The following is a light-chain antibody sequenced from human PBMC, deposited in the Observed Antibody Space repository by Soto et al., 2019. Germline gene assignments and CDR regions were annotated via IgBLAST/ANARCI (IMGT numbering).Light chain of an antibody. CDR2: GAS. V-gene: IGKV3-15*01. Sequence: IVLTLSPGTLSLSQGERTTLSCRASQSISRYLAWYQQKPGQGPRLLIYGASTRATGIPARFSGSGSGTEFSLTISSLQSEDFAVYYCQQYGSSGTFGQGTKVDIK. CDR1: QSISRY. J-gene: IGKJ1*01. CDR3: QQYGSSGT.